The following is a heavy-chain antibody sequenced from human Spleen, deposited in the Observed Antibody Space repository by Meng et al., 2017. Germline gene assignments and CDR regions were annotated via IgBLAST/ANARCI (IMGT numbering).Heavy chain of an antibody. CDR1: GFSLSTSGVG. J-gene: IGHJ5*02. D-gene: IGHD3-10*01. Sequence: SGPTLVKPTQTLTLTCTFSGFSLSTSGVGVGWIRQPPGKALEWLALIYWNDDKRYSPSLKNRLTITKDTYKNQVVLTMTNMDPVDTATYYCAHRGEEGVSYYGSGSYYNGPWFDPWGQGTRVTGSS. CDR3: AHRGEEGVSYYGSGSYYNGPWFDP. CDR2: IYWNDDK. V-gene: IGHV2-5*01.